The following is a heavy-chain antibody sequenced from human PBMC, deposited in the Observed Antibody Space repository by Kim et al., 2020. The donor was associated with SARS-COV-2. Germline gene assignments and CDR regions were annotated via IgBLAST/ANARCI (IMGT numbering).Heavy chain of an antibody. CDR3: ARDPNTHPIKRVCHF. CDR2: INPNSGGT. D-gene: IGHD3-16*01. Sequence: ASVKVSCKASGYTFTGYYMHWVRQAPGQGLEWMGRINPNSGGTNYAQKFQGRVTMTRDTSISTAYMELSRLRSDDTAVYYCARDPNTHPIKRVCHFWGQGTRVTLSS. CDR1: GYTFTGYY. V-gene: IGHV1-2*06. J-gene: IGHJ4*02.